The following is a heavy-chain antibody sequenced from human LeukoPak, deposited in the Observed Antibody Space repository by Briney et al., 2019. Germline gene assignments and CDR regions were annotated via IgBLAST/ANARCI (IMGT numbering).Heavy chain of an antibody. J-gene: IGHJ4*02. V-gene: IGHV1-18*01. Sequence: ASVKVSCKASGCRLTRYSISWVRQAPGQGREWVGWISSYNGKTNYGKNVQGRVTMTTDTSTSTAYMELRSLRSDDTAIYYCARNYDSSKDGNDYWGQGTLVTVSS. D-gene: IGHD3-22*01. CDR1: GCRLTRYS. CDR2: ISSYNGKT. CDR3: ARNYDSSKDGNDY.